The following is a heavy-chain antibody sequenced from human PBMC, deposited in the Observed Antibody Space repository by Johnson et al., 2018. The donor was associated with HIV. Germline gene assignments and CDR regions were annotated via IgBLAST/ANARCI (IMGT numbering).Heavy chain of an antibody. Sequence: VQLVESGGGVVQPGKSLRLSCAASGFTFSSYGMLWVRQAPGKGLEWVAVIWYDGSKAHYVDSVKGRFTISRDNSKNTLFLQMNSLRAEDTAVYHCAKMGYSGSYYVGAFDIWGQGTMVTVSS. CDR2: IWYDGSKA. D-gene: IGHD1-26*01. J-gene: IGHJ3*02. CDR3: AKMGYSGSYYVGAFDI. CDR1: GFTFSSYG. V-gene: IGHV3-33*06.